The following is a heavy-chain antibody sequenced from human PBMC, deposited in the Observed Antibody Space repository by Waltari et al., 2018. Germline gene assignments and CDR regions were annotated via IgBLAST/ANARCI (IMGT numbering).Heavy chain of an antibody. CDR3: ARDRVVPADEPDYYGLDV. D-gene: IGHD2-2*01. Sequence: QVQLQESGPGQVKPSETLSLTCDVSRGSIRSHYWSWIRRPPGKGREWIGYIYYNGATNYNPSLMSRVTISVDTAKNQFSLKLTSVTAADTAVYYCARDRVVPADEPDYYGLDVWGQGTTVTVSS. CDR2: IYYNGAT. CDR1: RGSIRSHY. J-gene: IGHJ6*02. V-gene: IGHV4-59*11.